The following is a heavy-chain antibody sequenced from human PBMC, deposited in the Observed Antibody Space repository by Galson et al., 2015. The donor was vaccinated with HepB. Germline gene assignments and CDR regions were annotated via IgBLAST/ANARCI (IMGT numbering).Heavy chain of an antibody. CDR2: ISSSSSTI. CDR3: AREDWNYLGAFDI. Sequence: SLRLSCAASGFTFSSYSMNWVRQAPGKGLEWVSYISSSSSTIYYADSVKGRFTISRDNAKNSLYLQMNSLRDEDTAVYYCAREDWNYLGAFDIWGQGTMVTVSS. V-gene: IGHV3-48*02. CDR1: GFTFSSYS. J-gene: IGHJ3*02. D-gene: IGHD1-7*01.